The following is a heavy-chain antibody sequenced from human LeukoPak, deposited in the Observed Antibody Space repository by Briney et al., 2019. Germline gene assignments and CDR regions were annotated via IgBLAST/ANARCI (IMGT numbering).Heavy chain of an antibody. D-gene: IGHD3-10*01. CDR1: GGSISSYY. V-gene: IGHV4-59*01. CDR2: IYYSGST. J-gene: IGHJ5*02. CDR3: ARGGYYGSGNDFRFDP. Sequence: SETLSLTCTVSGGSISSYYWSWIRQPPGKGLEWIGYIYYSGSTNYKPSLKSRVTISVDTSKNQFSLKLSSVTAADTAVYYCARGGYYGSGNDFRFDPWGQGTLSPSPQ.